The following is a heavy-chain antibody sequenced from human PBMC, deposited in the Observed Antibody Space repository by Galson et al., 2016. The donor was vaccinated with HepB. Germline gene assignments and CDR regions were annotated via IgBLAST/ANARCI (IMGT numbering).Heavy chain of an antibody. D-gene: IGHD2-21*01. J-gene: IGHJ6*02. CDR3: ARATYCGASGCYNSYGMDV. CDR1: GYTFTSYG. CDR2: ISGYNGNT. Sequence: SVKVSCKASGYTFTSYGISWVQQAPGQGLEWMGWISGYNGNTIYAQRLQGRGTMTTDTSTSTAYMELRSLRSDDTAVYYCARATYCGASGCYNSYGMDVWGQGTTVTVSS. V-gene: IGHV1-18*04.